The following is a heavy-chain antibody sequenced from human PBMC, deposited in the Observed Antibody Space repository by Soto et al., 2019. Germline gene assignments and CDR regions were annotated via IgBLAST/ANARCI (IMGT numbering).Heavy chain of an antibody. V-gene: IGHV1-3*01. CDR3: ARAVAVAADFDY. J-gene: IGHJ4*02. CDR2: INAGNGNT. CDR1: GYTFTGYA. Sequence: ASVKVSCKASGYTFTGYAMHWVRQAPGQRLEWMGWINAGNGNTKYSQKFQGRVTITRDTSASTAYMELRSLRSEDTAVYYCARAVAVAADFDYWGQGTLVTVSS. D-gene: IGHD6-19*01.